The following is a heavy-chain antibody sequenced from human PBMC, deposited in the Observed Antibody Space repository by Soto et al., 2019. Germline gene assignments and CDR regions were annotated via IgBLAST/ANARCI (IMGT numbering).Heavy chain of an antibody. CDR2: INPSGGST. Sequence: GASVKVSCKAFGYTFTSYYMHWVRQAPGQGLEWMGIINPSGGSTSYAQKFQGRVTMTRDTSTSTVYMELSSLRSEDTAVYYCARDSLTTVVTHHYYYGMDVCGQGTTVTVSS. D-gene: IGHD4-17*01. CDR3: ARDSLTTVVTHHYYYGMDV. J-gene: IGHJ6*02. CDR1: GYTFTSYY. V-gene: IGHV1-46*01.